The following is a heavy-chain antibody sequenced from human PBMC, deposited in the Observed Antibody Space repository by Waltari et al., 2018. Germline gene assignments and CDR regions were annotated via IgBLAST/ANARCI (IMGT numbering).Heavy chain of an antibody. J-gene: IGHJ4*02. V-gene: IGHV1-2*02. CDR1: GGSFSGYY. Sequence: QVQLQQWGAGLLKPSETLSLTCAVYGGSFSGYYWSWIRQPPGKGLEWMGWINPNSGGTNYAQKFQGRVTMTRDTSISTAYMELSRLRSDDTAVYYCARERGYGDPIDYWGQGTLVTVSS. CDR3: ARERGYGDPIDY. CDR2: INPNSGGT. D-gene: IGHD4-17*01.